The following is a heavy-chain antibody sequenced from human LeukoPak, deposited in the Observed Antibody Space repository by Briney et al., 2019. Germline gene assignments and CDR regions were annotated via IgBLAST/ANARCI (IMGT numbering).Heavy chain of an antibody. V-gene: IGHV4-4*09. CDR3: ARLGNLGYCSSTSCYSWFDP. CDR1: GGSISSYY. CDR2: IYTSGST. D-gene: IGHD2-2*02. Sequence: SETLSLTCTVSGGSISSYYWSWIRQPPGKGLEWIGYIYTSGSTNYNPSLKSRVIISVDTSKNQFSLKLSSVTAADTAVYYCARLGNLGYCSSTSCYSWFDPWGQGTLVTVSS. J-gene: IGHJ5*02.